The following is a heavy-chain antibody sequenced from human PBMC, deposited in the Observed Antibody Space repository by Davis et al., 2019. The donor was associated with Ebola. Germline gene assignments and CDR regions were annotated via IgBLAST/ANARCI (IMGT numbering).Heavy chain of an antibody. Sequence: GESLKISCAASGFTFSDFWMTWVRQAPGKGLEWVANIKQDGSEKRYVDSVKGRFTISRDNAMNSLYLQMDSLRVDDTAVYYCARDTWNTARDFWGQGTLVTVSS. CDR1: GFTFSDFW. CDR3: ARDTWNTARDF. D-gene: IGHD1-1*01. J-gene: IGHJ4*02. CDR2: IKQDGSEK. V-gene: IGHV3-7*03.